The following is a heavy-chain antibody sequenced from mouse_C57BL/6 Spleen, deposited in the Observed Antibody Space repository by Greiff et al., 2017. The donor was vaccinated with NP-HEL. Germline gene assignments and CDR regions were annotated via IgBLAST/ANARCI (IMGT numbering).Heavy chain of an antibody. Sequence: VQLQQSGAELAKPGASVKLSCKASGYTFTSYWMHWLKPRPGQGLEWIGYINPSSGYTKYNQKFKDKATLTAVKSSSTAYMQLSSLTYEDSAVYDCARWSSSYPPGYFDYWGQGTTLTVSS. CDR2: INPSSGYT. CDR1: GYTFTSYW. D-gene: IGHD1-1*01. CDR3: ARWSSSYPPGYFDY. V-gene: IGHV1-7*01. J-gene: IGHJ2*01.